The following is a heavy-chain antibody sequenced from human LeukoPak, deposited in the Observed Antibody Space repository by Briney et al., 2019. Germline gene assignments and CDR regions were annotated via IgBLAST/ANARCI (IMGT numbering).Heavy chain of an antibody. V-gene: IGHV3-23*01. D-gene: IGHD2-2*02. Sequence: GGSLRLSCAASGFTFSSYAMSWVRQAPGKGLEWVSAISGSGGSTYYADSVKGRFTISRDNSKNTLYLQMNSLRAEDTAVYYCATHDIVVVPAAINEDYRGQGTLVTVSS. CDR2: ISGSGGST. J-gene: IGHJ4*02. CDR3: ATHDIVVVPAAINEDY. CDR1: GFTFSSYA.